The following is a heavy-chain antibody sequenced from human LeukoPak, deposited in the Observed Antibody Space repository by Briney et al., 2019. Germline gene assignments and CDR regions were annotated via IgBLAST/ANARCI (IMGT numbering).Heavy chain of an antibody. V-gene: IGHV3-74*01. Sequence: GGSLRLSCTASGFTFSSYWMHWVRQAPGEGLVWVSLINNDGSSTTYADSVKGRFTISRDNAKNTPYLQMNSLRAEDTAVYYCVRDEKSSGWYGSYFPHWGQGTLVTVSS. CDR3: VRDEKSSGWYGSYFPH. CDR2: INNDGSST. J-gene: IGHJ1*01. CDR1: GFTFSSYW. D-gene: IGHD6-19*01.